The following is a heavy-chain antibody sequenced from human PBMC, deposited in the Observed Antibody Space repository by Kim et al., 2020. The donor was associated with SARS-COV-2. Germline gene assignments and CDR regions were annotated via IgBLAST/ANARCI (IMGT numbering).Heavy chain of an antibody. V-gene: IGHV5-51*01. CDR1: GYSFTSYW. Sequence: GESLKISCKGSGYSFTSYWIGWVRQMPGKGLEWMGIIYPGDSDTRYSPSFQGQVTISADKSISTAYLQWSSLKASDTAMYYCARWPVVIAARPLYYFDYWGQGTLVTVSS. CDR3: ARWPVVIAARPLYYFDY. D-gene: IGHD6-6*01. J-gene: IGHJ4*02. CDR2: IYPGDSDT.